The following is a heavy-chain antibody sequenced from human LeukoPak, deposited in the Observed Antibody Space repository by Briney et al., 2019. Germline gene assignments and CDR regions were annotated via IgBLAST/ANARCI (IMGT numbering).Heavy chain of an antibody. CDR3: VGFDNWGYYFDY. V-gene: IGHV4-59*01. D-gene: IGHD7-27*01. CDR1: SDSISSYY. J-gene: IGHJ4*02. Sequence: PSETLSLTCAVSSDSISSYYRSWVRQPPGKGLEWIGYINYSGSTKYNPSLKSRVTMSVDTSKNQFSLKLSSVTAADTAGYYCVGFDNWGYYFDYCGQGTLVTVSS. CDR2: INYSGST.